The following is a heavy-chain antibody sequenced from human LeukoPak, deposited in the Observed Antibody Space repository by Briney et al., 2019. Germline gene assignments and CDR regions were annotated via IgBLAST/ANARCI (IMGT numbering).Heavy chain of an antibody. Sequence: AGCLRLSSAASTFTLSSYSMNWVRQAPGKGLGWVSSISSSISYIYYTDSVKGRFTISRDNAKHSLYLQMNSLRAEHTAVYYCATGYLTGYLPVDYWGQGTLVTVSS. CDR3: ATGYLTGYLPVDY. J-gene: IGHJ4*02. CDR1: TFTLSSYS. V-gene: IGHV3-21*01. D-gene: IGHD3-9*01. CDR2: ISSSISYI.